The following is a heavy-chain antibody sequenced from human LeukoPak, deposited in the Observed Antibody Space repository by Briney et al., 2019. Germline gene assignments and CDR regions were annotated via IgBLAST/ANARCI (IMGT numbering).Heavy chain of an antibody. CDR3: ARYTTGDFDY. Sequence: GEPLKISCKGSGYSFTSYWISWVRQLPGKGLEWMGRSDPIYSYTNYSPSFQGHITISANKSISTANLQWSSLKASDTAMYYCARYTTGDFDYWGQGTLVTVSS. J-gene: IGHJ4*02. CDR2: SDPIYSYT. V-gene: IGHV5-10-1*01. CDR1: GYSFTSYW. D-gene: IGHD1-1*01.